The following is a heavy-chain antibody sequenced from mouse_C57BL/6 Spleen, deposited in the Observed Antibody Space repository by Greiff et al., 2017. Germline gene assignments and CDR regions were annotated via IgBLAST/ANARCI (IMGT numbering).Heavy chain of an antibody. V-gene: IGHV1-82*01. J-gene: IGHJ2*01. Sequence: QVQLQQSGPELAKPGASVKISCKASGYAFSSSWVNWVKQRPGKGLEWIGRIYPGDGDTNYNGKFKGKATLTADKSSSTAYMQLSSLTSEDSAVYFCARAYSYYFDYWGQGTTRTVSS. CDR2: IYPGDGDT. D-gene: IGHD2-12*01. CDR1: GYAFSSSW. CDR3: ARAYSYYFDY.